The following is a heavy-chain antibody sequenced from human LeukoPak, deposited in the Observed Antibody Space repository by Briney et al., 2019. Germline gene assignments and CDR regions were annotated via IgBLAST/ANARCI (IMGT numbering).Heavy chain of an antibody. CDR2: IYTSGST. CDR1: GDSISTYY. J-gene: IGHJ4*02. V-gene: IGHV4-4*07. CDR3: ARGNSYFAY. Sequence: PSETLSLTCTVSGDSISTYYWSRIRQPAGKGLGWIGRIYTSGSTNYNPSLKSRATVSVDTSKNQFSLKLSSVTAADTAVYYCARGNSYFAYWGQGTLVTVSS.